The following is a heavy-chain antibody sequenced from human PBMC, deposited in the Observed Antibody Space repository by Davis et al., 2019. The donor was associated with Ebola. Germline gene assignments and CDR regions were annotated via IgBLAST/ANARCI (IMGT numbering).Heavy chain of an antibody. J-gene: IGHJ4*02. V-gene: IGHV5-51*01. CDR2: IYPGDSDT. CDR1: GYNFITYW. CDR3: ARQGAMAGTPFDY. D-gene: IGHD1-7*01. Sequence: GESLKISCKGSGYNFITYWIGWVRQMPGKGLEWMGIIYPGDSDTRYSPSFQGQVTISADKSITAAYLQWRSLKASDTAMYYCARQGAMAGTPFDYWGQGTLVTVSS.